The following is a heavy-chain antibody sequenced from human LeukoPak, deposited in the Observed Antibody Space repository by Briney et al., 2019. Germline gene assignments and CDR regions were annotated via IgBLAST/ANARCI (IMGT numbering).Heavy chain of an antibody. CDR3: ARAHLIAAAGYNWFDP. CDR2: IHPNSGGT. D-gene: IGHD6-13*01. Sequence: ASVKVSCKASGYTFTGYYLHWVRQAPGQGLEWMGWIHPNSGGTHYAQKFQGRVTMTRDTSISTAYMELSRLRSDDTAVYYCARAHLIAAAGYNWFDPWGQGTLVTVSS. V-gene: IGHV1-2*02. CDR1: GYTFTGYY. J-gene: IGHJ5*02.